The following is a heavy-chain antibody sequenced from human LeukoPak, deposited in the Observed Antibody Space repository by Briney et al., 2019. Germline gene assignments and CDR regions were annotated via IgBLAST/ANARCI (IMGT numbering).Heavy chain of an antibody. CDR2: IYHSGST. V-gene: IGHV4-38-2*02. CDR1: GYSISSGYY. CDR3: AKEAPTDYAFDI. J-gene: IGHJ3*02. Sequence: PSETLSLTCTVSGYSISSGYYWGWIRQPPGKGLEWIGSIYHSGSTYYNPSLKSRVTISVDTSKNQFSLKLSSVTAADTAVYYCAKEAPTDYAFDIWGQGTMVTVS. D-gene: IGHD3/OR15-3a*01.